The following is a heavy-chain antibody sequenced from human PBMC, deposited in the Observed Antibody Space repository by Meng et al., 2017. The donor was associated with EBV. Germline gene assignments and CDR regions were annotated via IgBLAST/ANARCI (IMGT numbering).Heavy chain of an antibody. CDR1: GGSFSGYY. CDR2: INHSGST. CDR3: ARGRWLQPGSYFDY. D-gene: IGHD5-24*01. V-gene: IGHV4-34*01. J-gene: IGHJ4*02. Sequence: QVQLQSWGEGLLKPSATLSLTCAVYGGSFSGYYWSWIRQPPGKGLEWIGEINHSGSTNYNPSLKSRVTISVDTSKNQFSLKLSSVTAADTAVYYCARGRWLQPGSYFDYWGQGTLVTVSS.